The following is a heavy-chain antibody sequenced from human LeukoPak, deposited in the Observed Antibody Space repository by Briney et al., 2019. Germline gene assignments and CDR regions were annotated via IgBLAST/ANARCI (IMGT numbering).Heavy chain of an antibody. CDR2: INPNSGGT. V-gene: IGHV1-2*04. Sequence: ASVKVSCKASGYTFTGYYMHWVRQAPGQGLEWMGLINPNSGGTNYAQKFQGWVTMTRDTSISTAYMELSRLRSDDAALYYCARSLGNADGMDVWGKGTTVTVSS. CDR1: GYTFTGYY. CDR3: ARSLGNADGMDV. J-gene: IGHJ6*04.